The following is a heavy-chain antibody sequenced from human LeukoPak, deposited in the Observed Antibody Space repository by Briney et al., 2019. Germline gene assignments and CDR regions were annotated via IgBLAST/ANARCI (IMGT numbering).Heavy chain of an antibody. D-gene: IGHD3-9*01. CDR2: MNPNSGNT. CDR1: GYTFTSYD. J-gene: IGHJ4*02. Sequence: ASVKVSCKASGYTFTSYDINWVRQATGQGLEWMGWMNPNSGNTGYAQKFQGRVTMTRNTSISTAYMELSSLRSEDTAVYYCARAYYDILTGYDSPFDYWGQGTLVTVSS. V-gene: IGHV1-8*01. CDR3: ARAYYDILTGYDSPFDY.